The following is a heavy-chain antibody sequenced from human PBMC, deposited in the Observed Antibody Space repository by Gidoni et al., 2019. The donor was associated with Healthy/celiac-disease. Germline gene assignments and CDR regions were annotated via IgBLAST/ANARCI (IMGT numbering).Heavy chain of an antibody. CDR3: VPESIAARLYYYYYMDV. V-gene: IGHV3-48*01. J-gene: IGHJ6*03. CDR2: ISSSSSTI. D-gene: IGHD6-6*01. Sequence: EVQLVDPGGGLVQPGRSLRLPCPASGFPFSSYCMNWVRQAPGTGLEWVSYISSSSSTIYYADSVKGRFTISRDNAKNSLYLQMNSLRAEDTAVYYCVPESIAARLYYYYYMDVWGKGTTVTVSS. CDR1: GFPFSSYC.